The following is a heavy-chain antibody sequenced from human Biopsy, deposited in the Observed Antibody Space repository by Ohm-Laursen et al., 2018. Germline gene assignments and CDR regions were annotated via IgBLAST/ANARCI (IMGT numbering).Heavy chain of an antibody. CDR2: NIPILGTG. CDR1: GGTFSNYG. Sequence: ASVKVSCKAPGGTFSNYGVNWVRQAPGQGLEWLGGNIPILGTGNYAQKFQDRVAVAADTSPSTATMELRSLRSDDTAVYYCATKLTGYFHHWGQGTLVIVSS. V-gene: IGHV1-69*06. J-gene: IGHJ1*01. D-gene: IGHD3-9*01. CDR3: ATKLTGYFHH.